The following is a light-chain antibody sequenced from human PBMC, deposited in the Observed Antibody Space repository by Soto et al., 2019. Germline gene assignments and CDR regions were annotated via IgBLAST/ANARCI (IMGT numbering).Light chain of an antibody. CDR3: QSYDSSLSGWV. V-gene: IGLV1-40*01. J-gene: IGLJ7*01. CDR1: SSNIGAGYD. Sequence: QSVLTQPPSVSGAPGQRVTISCTGGSSNIGAGYDVHWYQQLPGTAPKLLIYGNTNRPSGVPERVSGSKSGTSASLAITGLQAEDEADYYCQSYDSSLSGWVFGGGTQLTVL. CDR2: GNT.